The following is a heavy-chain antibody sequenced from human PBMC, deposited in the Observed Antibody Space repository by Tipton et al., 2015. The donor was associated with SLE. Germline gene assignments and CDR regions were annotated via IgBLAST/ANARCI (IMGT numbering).Heavy chain of an antibody. CDR3: GRSGGYRIHR. D-gene: IGHD1-26*01. Sequence: TLSLTCTVSGGSISSGSYYWSWIRQPAGKGLEWIGRIYTSGSTNYNPSLKSRVTISVDTSKNQFSLRLSSGTATDTAVYYCGRSGGYRIHRWGQGTLVTVSS. V-gene: IGHV4-61*02. J-gene: IGHJ1*01. CDR1: GGSISSGSYY. CDR2: IYTSGST.